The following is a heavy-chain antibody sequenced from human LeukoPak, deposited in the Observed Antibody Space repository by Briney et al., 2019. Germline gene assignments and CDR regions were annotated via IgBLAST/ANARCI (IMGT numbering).Heavy chain of an antibody. CDR1: GASISSGSYY. V-gene: IGHV4-61*02. Sequence: PSQTLSLTCTVSGASISSGSYYWNWIRQPAGKGLEWIGRIFASGSTNYNPSLKSRVTISLDTSKNQLSLKLSSVTAADTAVYYCARGDFWSGDLIQHWGQGTLVTVSS. D-gene: IGHD3-3*01. CDR3: ARGDFWSGDLIQH. J-gene: IGHJ1*01. CDR2: IFASGST.